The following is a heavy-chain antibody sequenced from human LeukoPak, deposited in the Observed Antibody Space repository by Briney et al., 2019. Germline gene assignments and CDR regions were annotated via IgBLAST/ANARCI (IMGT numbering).Heavy chain of an antibody. CDR2: ISGSGGST. D-gene: IGHD3-22*01. V-gene: IGHV3-23*01. CDR1: GFTFSSYA. J-gene: IGHJ6*02. CDR3: AKDVGDSSGYYYLNYYYYYGMDV. Sequence: GGSLRLSCAASGFTFSSYAMNWVRQAPGKGLEWVSAISGSGGSTYYADSVKGRFTISRDNSKNTLNLQMNSLRAEDTAVYYCAKDVGDSSGYYYLNYYYYYGMDVWGQGTTVTASS.